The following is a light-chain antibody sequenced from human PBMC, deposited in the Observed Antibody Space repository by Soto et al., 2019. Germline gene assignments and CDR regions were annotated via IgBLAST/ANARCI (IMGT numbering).Light chain of an antibody. CDR1: SSDIGAYNY. Sequence: QSALTQPASVSGSPGQSITISCTGTSSDIGAYNYVSWYQHHPGKVPKLMIYDVSNRPSGVSNRFSGSKSGNMASLTISGLQAEDEADYYCSSHTSSSTVVFGGGTKVTVL. J-gene: IGLJ2*01. CDR2: DVS. CDR3: SSHTSSSTVV. V-gene: IGLV2-14*03.